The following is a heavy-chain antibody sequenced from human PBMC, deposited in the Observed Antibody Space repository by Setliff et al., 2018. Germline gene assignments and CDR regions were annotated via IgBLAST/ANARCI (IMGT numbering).Heavy chain of an antibody. V-gene: IGHV4-4*02. CDR1: GGSISSSNW. CDR3: ARGYRGYYNFWSGSQGANWFDP. D-gene: IGHD3-3*01. CDR2: IYHSGST. J-gene: IGHJ5*02. Sequence: ASETLSLTCAVSGGSISSSNWWSWVRQPPGKGLEWIGEIYHSGSTNYNPSLKSRVTISVDKSKNQFSLKLSSVTAADTAVYYCARGYRGYYNFWSGSQGANWFDPWGQGTLVTVSS.